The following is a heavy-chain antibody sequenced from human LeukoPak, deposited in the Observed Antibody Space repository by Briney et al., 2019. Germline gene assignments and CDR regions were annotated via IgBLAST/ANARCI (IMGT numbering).Heavy chain of an antibody. CDR3: ARDQCSSTSCYYGDNYYYYYGMDV. CDR2: ISTDSRTT. Sequence: PGGSLRLSCAASGFTFSNYWMAWVRQAPGKGLEWVSYISTDSRTTKYADSVKGRFTISRDIVKNSLYLQMDSLRAEDTAVYYCARDQCSSTSCYYGDNYYYYYGMDVWGQGTTVTVSS. D-gene: IGHD2-2*01. J-gene: IGHJ6*02. V-gene: IGHV3-48*01. CDR1: GFTFSNYW.